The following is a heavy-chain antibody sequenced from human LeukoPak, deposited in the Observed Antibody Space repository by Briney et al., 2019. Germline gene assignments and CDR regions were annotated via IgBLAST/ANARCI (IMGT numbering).Heavy chain of an antibody. Sequence: GGSLRLSCAASGFTFSKAWMSWVRQAPGKGLEWVGRIKSKTDGGTTDYAAPVKGRFTISRDDSKKTLLLQMNSLKTEDTAVYYCTTEATITLFGVVSYSDYWGQGALVTVSS. CDR1: GFTFSKAW. CDR3: TTEATITLFGVVSYSDY. CDR2: IKSKTDGGTT. J-gene: IGHJ4*02. V-gene: IGHV3-15*01. D-gene: IGHD3-3*01.